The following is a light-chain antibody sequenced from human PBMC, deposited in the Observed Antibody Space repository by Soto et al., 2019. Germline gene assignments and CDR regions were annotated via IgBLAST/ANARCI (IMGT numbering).Light chain of an antibody. CDR1: QNINTY. CDR2: AAS. V-gene: IGKV1-39*01. J-gene: IGKJ3*01. Sequence: IQMTQSPSSLSASVGDRVTISCQASQNINTYLNWYQQKPGKAPNLLIVAASNLQPGVPSRFTGSGSGTHFTLRISSLQREDFATYYCHQTYSAPLTFGPGSTVEIK. CDR3: HQTYSAPLT.